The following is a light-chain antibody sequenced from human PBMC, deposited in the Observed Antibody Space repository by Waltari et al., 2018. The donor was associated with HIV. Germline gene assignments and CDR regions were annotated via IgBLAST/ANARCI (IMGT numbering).Light chain of an antibody. J-gene: IGLJ2*01. CDR2: GNK. CDR3: QSYDITLSASVV. CDR1: TSNIGADYD. Sequence: QSVLTQPPSVSGAPGQRVTISCTGSTSNIGADYDVHWYQQIPGTAPKLLIPGNKNRPSGVPDRFSASKSGTSASLTITGLQAEDEAGYFCQSYDITLSASVVFGGGTKLTVL. V-gene: IGLV1-40*01.